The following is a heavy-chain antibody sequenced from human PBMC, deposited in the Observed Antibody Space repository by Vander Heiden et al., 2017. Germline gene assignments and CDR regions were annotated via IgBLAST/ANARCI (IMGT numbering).Heavy chain of an antibody. CDR1: GFTFSSYG. CDR3: ARDSPAPDY. CDR2: IWYDGSNK. J-gene: IGHJ4*02. V-gene: IGHV3-33*01. Sequence: QVQLVESGGGVVQPGGSLRLSCAASGFTFSSYGMHWVRQAPGKGLEWVAVIWYDGSNKYYADSVKGRFTISRDNSKNTLYLQMNSLRAEDTAVYYCARDSPAPDYWGQGTLVTVSS.